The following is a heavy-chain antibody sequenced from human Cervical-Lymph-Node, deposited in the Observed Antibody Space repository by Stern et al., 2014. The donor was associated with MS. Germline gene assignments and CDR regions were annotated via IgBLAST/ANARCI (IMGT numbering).Heavy chain of an antibody. CDR2: IIPIFGTA. CDR1: GGTFRSYA. J-gene: IGHJ6*02. V-gene: IGHV1-69*01. Sequence: VQLVESGAEVKKPGSSVKVSCKASGGTFRSYAIRWVRQAPGQGLEWVGGIIPIFGTANCAQKFQGRVTITADESTSTAYMELSSLRSEDTAVYYCARGELKEGLVRGMDVWGQGTTVTVSS. D-gene: IGHD1-26*01. CDR3: ARGELKEGLVRGMDV.